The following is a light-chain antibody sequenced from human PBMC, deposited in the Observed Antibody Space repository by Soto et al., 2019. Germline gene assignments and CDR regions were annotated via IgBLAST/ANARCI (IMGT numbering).Light chain of an antibody. V-gene: IGKV3-11*01. Sequence: EIVLTQSQATLSLSPGERATLSCRASQSVSSYLAWYQQRPGQPPRLLIYDASNRATGIPARFSGSGSGTDFTLTISSLEPEDFAIYYCQQRSGWPPLFTFGPGTKVDI. CDR3: QQRSGWPPLFT. J-gene: IGKJ3*01. CDR1: QSVSSY. CDR2: DAS.